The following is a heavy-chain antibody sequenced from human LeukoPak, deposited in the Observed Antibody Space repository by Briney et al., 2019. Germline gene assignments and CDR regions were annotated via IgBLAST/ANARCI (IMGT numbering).Heavy chain of an antibody. V-gene: IGHV4-30-2*01. Sequence: SQTLSLTCAVSGGSISSGGYFWSWIRQPPGKGLEWIGYIYHSGSTYYNPSLKSRVTISVDRSKNQFSLKLSSVTAADTAVYYCARVGAYYYDSSGYPSESWFDPWGQGTLVTVSS. J-gene: IGHJ5*02. CDR3: ARVGAYYYDSSGYPSESWFDP. D-gene: IGHD3-22*01. CDR1: GGSISSGGYF. CDR2: IYHSGST.